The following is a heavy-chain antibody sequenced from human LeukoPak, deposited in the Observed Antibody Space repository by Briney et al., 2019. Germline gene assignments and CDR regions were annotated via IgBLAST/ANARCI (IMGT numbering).Heavy chain of an antibody. CDR1: GYTFTSYY. CDR2: INPSGGST. J-gene: IGHJ4*02. V-gene: IGHV1-46*01. CDR3: ARDEGLRIAAAALIDY. Sequence: ASVKVSCKASGYTFTSYYMHWVRQAPGQGLEWMGIINPSGGSTSYAQKFQGRVTMTRDTSTSTVYMELSSLRSEDTAVYYCARDEGLRIAAAALIDYWGQGTLVTVST. D-gene: IGHD6-13*01.